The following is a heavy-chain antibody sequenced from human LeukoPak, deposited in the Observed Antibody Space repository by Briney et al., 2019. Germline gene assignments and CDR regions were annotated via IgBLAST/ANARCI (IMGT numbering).Heavy chain of an antibody. CDR1: GFTLSSYS. D-gene: IGHD2-15*01. V-gene: IGHV3-21*01. J-gene: IGHJ4*02. Sequence: GGSLRLSCAASGFTLSSYSMNWVRQAPGKGLEWVSSISSSSRYIYYADSVRGRFTIPRDNAKNSLYLQMNSLRAEDTAVYYCARDCSGGSCSFDYWGQGTLVTVSS. CDR3: ARDCSGGSCSFDY. CDR2: ISSSSRYI.